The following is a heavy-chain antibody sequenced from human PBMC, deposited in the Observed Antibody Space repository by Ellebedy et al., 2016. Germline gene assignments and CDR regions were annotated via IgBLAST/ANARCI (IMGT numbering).Heavy chain of an antibody. V-gene: IGHV3-23*01. J-gene: IGHJ4*02. Sequence: GGSLRLSXVASGLSFGNFFMTWVRQAPGGGLEWSSTISGGGDATVYADSVKGRFTVSRDNSRNTLFLQMNSLRAEDTAIYYCYYGHYSGFWGQGTLVTVSS. CDR1: GLSFGNFF. CDR2: ISGGGDAT. D-gene: IGHD4-17*01. CDR3: YYGHYSGF.